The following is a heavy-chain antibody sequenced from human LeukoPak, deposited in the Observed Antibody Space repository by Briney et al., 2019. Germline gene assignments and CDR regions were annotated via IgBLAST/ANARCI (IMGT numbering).Heavy chain of an antibody. D-gene: IGHD2-15*01. CDR2: ISGSDGST. CDR1: GFTFSNYA. J-gene: IGHJ4*02. CDR3: AKGRGYCTGGSCYSDY. Sequence: GGSLRLSCTASGFTFSNYAMSWVRQAPGKGLEWVSTISGSDGSTYNADSVKGRFTISRDNSKNTLYLQMNSLRVEDTAIYYCAKGRGYCTGGSCYSDYWGQGTLVTVSS. V-gene: IGHV3-23*01.